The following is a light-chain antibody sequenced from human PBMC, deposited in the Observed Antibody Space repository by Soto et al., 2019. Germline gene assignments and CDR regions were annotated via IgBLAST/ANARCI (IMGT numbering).Light chain of an antibody. J-gene: IGKJ4*01. CDR3: QQDNSFPLT. V-gene: IGKV1-12*01. CDR1: ESLSNW. CDR2: VTS. Sequence: DIQMTQSPSSVSASVGDRVTITCRASESLSNWLAWYQQKPGKAPKVLISVTSTLHSGVPSRFSGSGSGADFTLTISSLQPEDFATYYCQQDNSFPLTFGGGTKVEI.